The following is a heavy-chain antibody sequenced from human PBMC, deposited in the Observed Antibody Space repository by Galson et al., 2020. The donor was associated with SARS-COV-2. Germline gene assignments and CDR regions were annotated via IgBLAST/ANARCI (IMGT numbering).Heavy chain of an antibody. Sequence: ASVKVSCKASGYTFSGHYMHWVRLAPGQGLEWMGRINPNSGDTDVAQKFQGRVTMTTDTSLTTAYMELSRLTSDDTAVYYCTKGSNSSPFYHFDPWGQGTLVTVSS. D-gene: IGHD3-10*01. CDR3: TKGSNSSPFYHFDP. CDR1: GYTFSGHY. CDR2: INPNSGDT. J-gene: IGHJ5*02. V-gene: IGHV1-2*06.